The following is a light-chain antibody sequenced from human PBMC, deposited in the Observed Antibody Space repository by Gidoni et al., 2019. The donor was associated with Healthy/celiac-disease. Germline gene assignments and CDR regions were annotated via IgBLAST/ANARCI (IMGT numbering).Light chain of an antibody. Sequence: DIQMTQSPSSVSASIGDRVTITCRACQGISSWLAWYQQKAGKAPKLLIYAASSLQSGVPSRFSGSGSGTYFTLTIRSLQPEDFATYYCPQGNSLPLTFGGGTKVEIK. CDR1: QGISSW. CDR3: PQGNSLPLT. V-gene: IGKV1-12*01. CDR2: AAS. J-gene: IGKJ4*01.